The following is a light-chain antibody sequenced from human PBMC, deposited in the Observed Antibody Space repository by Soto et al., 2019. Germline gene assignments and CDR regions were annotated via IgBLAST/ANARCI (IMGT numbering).Light chain of an antibody. Sequence: QSALTQPASVSGSPGQSITISCTGTSSDVGGYNYVSWYQQHPGTAPKLLIYDVSNRPSGVSYRFSGSKSGNTASLTIFGLQAEDEADYYCSSYTSSITLVFGGGTKVTVL. CDR1: SSDVGGYNY. CDR3: SSYTSSITLV. V-gene: IGLV2-14*03. J-gene: IGLJ3*02. CDR2: DVS.